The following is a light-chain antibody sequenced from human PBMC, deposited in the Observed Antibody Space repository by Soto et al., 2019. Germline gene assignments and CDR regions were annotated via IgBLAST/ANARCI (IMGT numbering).Light chain of an antibody. V-gene: IGLV2-14*01. Sequence: ALTQPASVSGSPGQSITISCTGTSSDVGGYNYVSWYQQHPGKAPKLMIYDVSNRPSGVSNRFSGSKSGNTASLTISGLQAEDEADCYCSSYTSSSTLRVFGGGTKVTVL. CDR2: DVS. J-gene: IGLJ2*01. CDR1: SSDVGGYNY. CDR3: SSYTSSSTLRV.